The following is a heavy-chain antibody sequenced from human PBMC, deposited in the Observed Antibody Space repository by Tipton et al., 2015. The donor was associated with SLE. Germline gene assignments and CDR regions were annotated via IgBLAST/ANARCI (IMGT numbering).Heavy chain of an antibody. Sequence: TLSLTCTVSGGSISRYYWSWIRQPPGKGLEWIGYIYYSGSTNYNPSLKSRVTISVDTSKNQFSLNLSSVTAVDTAVYYCASHSYYSYGMDVWGQGTTVTVSS. J-gene: IGHJ6*02. CDR1: GGSISRYY. CDR3: ASHSYYSYGMDV. V-gene: IGHV4-59*08. CDR2: IYYSGST.